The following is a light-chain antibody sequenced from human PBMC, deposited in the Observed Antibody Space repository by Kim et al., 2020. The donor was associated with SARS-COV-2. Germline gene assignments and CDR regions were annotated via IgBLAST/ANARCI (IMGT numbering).Light chain of an antibody. CDR2: PDS. J-gene: IGLJ2*01. V-gene: IGLV3-1*01. Sequence: SYELTQPPSVSVSPGQTASITCSGDALGHNYTSWYKQKPGQSPVLVMYPDSQRPSGIPERFSGSNSGPPATLTIRGTHAMAAADYYCQALSSSTAVVFGG. CDR3: QALSSSTAVV. CDR1: ALGHNY.